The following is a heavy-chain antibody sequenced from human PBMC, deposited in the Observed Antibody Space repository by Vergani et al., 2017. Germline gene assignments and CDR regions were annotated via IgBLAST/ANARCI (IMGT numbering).Heavy chain of an antibody. CDR2: INPHNGGT. D-gene: IGHD3-10*01. Sequence: QVQLVQSGAEVKKPGASVRVSCKASGYSFSNHYIHWVRQAPGQGLEWMGIINPHNGGTTYAQKFEGRVTMTEETSTNTIFLELSSLRSEDTAVCFCAKDVRDYNLGSGTYSTTFDYWGQGTLVTVSS. V-gene: IGHV1-46*03. CDR1: GYSFSNHY. CDR3: AKDVRDYNLGSGTYSTTFDY. J-gene: IGHJ4*02.